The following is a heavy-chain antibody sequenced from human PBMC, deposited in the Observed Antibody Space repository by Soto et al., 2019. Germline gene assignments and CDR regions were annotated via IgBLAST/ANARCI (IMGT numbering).Heavy chain of an antibody. V-gene: IGHV4-39*01. Sequence: SETLSLTCTVSGGSISSSSYYWGWIRQPPGKGLEWIGSIYYSGSTYYNPSLKSRVTISVDTSKNQFSLRLSSVTAADTAVYYCARQAVGMGYAFDIWGQGTMVTVSS. CDR1: GGSISSSSYY. J-gene: IGHJ3*02. CDR2: IYYSGST. CDR3: ARQAVGMGYAFDI. D-gene: IGHD2-21*01.